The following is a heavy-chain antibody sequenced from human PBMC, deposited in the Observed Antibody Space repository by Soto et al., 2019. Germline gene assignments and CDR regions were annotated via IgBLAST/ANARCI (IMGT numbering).Heavy chain of an antibody. J-gene: IGHJ6*02. CDR3: AKKYSYGSLYYYYGMDV. D-gene: IGHD5-18*01. Sequence: PGGSLRLSCAASGFTFSTYAMSWVRPAPGKGLEWVSGVTASGGSTYYADSVKGRFTISRDNSKNTLYLQMNSLRAEDTAVYYCAKKYSYGSLYYYYGMDVWGQGTTVTVSS. V-gene: IGHV3-23*01. CDR2: VTASGGST. CDR1: GFTFSTYA.